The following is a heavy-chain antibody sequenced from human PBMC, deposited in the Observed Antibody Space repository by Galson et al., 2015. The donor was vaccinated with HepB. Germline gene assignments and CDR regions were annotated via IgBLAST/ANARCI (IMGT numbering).Heavy chain of an antibody. V-gene: IGHV3-23*01. CDR1: GFIFSSYA. CDR2: ISGSGGST. CDR3: AKGGYSGYDFSPYFDY. D-gene: IGHD5-12*01. Sequence: SLRLSCAASGFIFSSYAMSWVRQAPGKGLEWVSAISGSGGSTYYADSVKGRFTISRDNSKNTLYLQMNSLRAEDTAVYYCAKGGYSGYDFSPYFDYWGQGTLVTVSS. J-gene: IGHJ4*02.